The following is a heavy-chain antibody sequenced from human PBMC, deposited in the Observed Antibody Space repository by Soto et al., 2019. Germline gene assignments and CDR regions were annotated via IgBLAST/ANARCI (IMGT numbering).Heavy chain of an antibody. J-gene: IGHJ6*02. Sequence: VASVKVSCKASGFTFTRSAVQWVRQARGQRLEWIGWIVVASGNTNYAHKFQERVTFTRDMSTSTAYMELSSLRSEDTAVYYCASATNYYGSGSPSDYYYYGMDVWGQGTTVTVSS. V-gene: IGHV1-58*01. CDR3: ASATNYYGSGSPSDYYYYGMDV. CDR2: IVVASGNT. CDR1: GFTFTRSA. D-gene: IGHD3-10*01.